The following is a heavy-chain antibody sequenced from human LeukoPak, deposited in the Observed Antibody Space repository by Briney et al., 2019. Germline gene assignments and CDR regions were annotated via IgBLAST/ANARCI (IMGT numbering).Heavy chain of an antibody. CDR1: GGTFSSYA. CDR2: IIPIFGTA. Sequence: ASVKVSCKASGGTFSSYAISWVRQAPGQGLEWMGGIIPIFGTANYAQKFQGRATITADESTSTAYMELSSLRSEDTAVYYCARGPTGYNWNDVSLRGYYYYYMDVWGKGTTVTVSS. V-gene: IGHV1-69*13. CDR3: ARGPTGYNWNDVSLRGYYYYYMDV. J-gene: IGHJ6*03. D-gene: IGHD1-1*01.